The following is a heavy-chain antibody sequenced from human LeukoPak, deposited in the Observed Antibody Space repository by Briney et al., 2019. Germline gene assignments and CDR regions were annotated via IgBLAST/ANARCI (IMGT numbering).Heavy chain of an antibody. CDR1: GFTFSS. V-gene: IGHV3-21*01. J-gene: IGHJ4*02. Sequence: SGGSLRLSCAASGFTFSSMSWVRQAPGKGLEWVSSISTSSSYIYYADSVKGRFTISRDNAKNSLYLQMNSLGAEDTAVYYCARATRGGYDGYFDYWGQGTLVTVSS. D-gene: IGHD5-12*01. CDR2: ISTSSSYI. CDR3: ARATRGGYDGYFDY.